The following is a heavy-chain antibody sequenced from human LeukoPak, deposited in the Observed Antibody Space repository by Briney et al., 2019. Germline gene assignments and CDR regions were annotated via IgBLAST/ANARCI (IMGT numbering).Heavy chain of an antibody. D-gene: IGHD5-18*01. V-gene: IGHV3-43*01. CDR3: AKDMETAPPRRDTGIPWFDP. CDR1: GFTFDDYT. CDR2: ISWDGGST. J-gene: IGHJ5*02. Sequence: GGSLRLSCAASGFTFDDYTMHWVRQAPGKGLEWVSLISWDGGSTYYADSVKGRFTISRDNSKNSLYLQMNSLRTEDTALYYCAKDMETAPPRRDTGIPWFDPWGQGTLVTVSS.